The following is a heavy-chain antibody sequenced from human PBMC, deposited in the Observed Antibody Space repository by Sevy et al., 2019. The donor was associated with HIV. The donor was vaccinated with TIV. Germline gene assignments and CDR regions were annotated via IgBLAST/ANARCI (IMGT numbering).Heavy chain of an antibody. J-gene: IGHJ6*02. CDR2: IIPIFGTA. V-gene: IGHV1-69*13. CDR3: ARGPTYCGGDCWEPTRNYYYYYGMDV. Sequence: ASMKVSCKASGGTFSSYAISWVRQAPGQGLEWMGGIIPIFGTANYAQKFQGRVTITADESTSTAYMELGSLRSEDTAVYYCARGPTYCGGDCWEPTRNYYYYYGMDVWGQGTTVTVSS. D-gene: IGHD2-21*02. CDR1: GGTFSSYA.